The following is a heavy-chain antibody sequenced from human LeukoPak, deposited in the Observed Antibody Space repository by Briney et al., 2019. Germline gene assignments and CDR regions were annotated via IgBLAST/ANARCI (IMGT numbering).Heavy chain of an antibody. CDR2: IKQDGSEK. J-gene: IGHJ4*02. CDR3: ATRGCSGGYCYSYFDY. CDR1: GFAFSSYW. D-gene: IGHD2-15*01. V-gene: IGHV3-7*01. Sequence: PGGSLRLSCAGSGFAFSSYWMSWVRQAPGKGLEWVANIKQDGSEKYYVDSVKGRFTISRDNAKNSLYLQMNSLRAEDTAVYYCATRGCSGGYCYSYFDYWGQGTLVTVSS.